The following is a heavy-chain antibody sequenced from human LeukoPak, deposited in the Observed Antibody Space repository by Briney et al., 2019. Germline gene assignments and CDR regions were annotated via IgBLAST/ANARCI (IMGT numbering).Heavy chain of an antibody. CDR3: AREPALSAPPFIGTSANPYFDY. V-gene: IGHV1-46*01. D-gene: IGHD2-2*01. J-gene: IGHJ4*02. CDR2: INPSGGSI. CDR1: GYTFTSYY. Sequence: ASVKVSCKASGYTFTSYYMHWVRQAPGQGLEWMGIINPSGGSISYAQKFQGRVTMTRDTSTSTVYMELSSLRSEDTAVYYCAREPALSAPPFIGTSANPYFDYWGQGTLVTVSS.